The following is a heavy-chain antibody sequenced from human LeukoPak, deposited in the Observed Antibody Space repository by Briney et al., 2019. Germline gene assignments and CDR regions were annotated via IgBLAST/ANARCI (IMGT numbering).Heavy chain of an antibody. Sequence: GGSLRLSCAASGITFSSYAMHWVRQAPGKGLEWVAVISYDGSNKYYADSVKGRFTISRDNSKNTLYLQMNSLRAEDTAVYYCAKGYSYGSDYWGQGTLVTVSS. D-gene: IGHD5-18*01. V-gene: IGHV3-30*04. J-gene: IGHJ4*02. CDR3: AKGYSYGSDY. CDR1: GITFSSYA. CDR2: ISYDGSNK.